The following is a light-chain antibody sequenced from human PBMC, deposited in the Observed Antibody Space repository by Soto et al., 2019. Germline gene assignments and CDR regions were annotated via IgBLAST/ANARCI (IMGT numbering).Light chain of an antibody. J-gene: IGKJ4*01. V-gene: IGKV3-20*01. CDR2: GAS. CDR3: QQYGSSLLT. Sequence: EIVLTQSPGTLSLSPGERATLSCRASQSVSSSSVAWYQQKPGQAPRLLIYGASSRATGITDRFSGSGSGTDFTLNISSLEPEDFAVYYCQQYGSSLLTFGGGTQVEIK. CDR1: QSVSSSS.